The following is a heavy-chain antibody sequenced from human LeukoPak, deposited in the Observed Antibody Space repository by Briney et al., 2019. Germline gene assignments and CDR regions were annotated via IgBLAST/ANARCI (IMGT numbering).Heavy chain of an antibody. Sequence: ASVKVSCKASGGTFSSYAISWVQQAPGQGLEWMGGIIPIFGTANYAQKFQGRVTITADESTSTAYMELSSLRSEDTAVYYCARGLVGGDHDFWSGSPTLDVWGKGTKVTVSS. CDR2: IIPIFGTA. J-gene: IGHJ6*04. V-gene: IGHV1-69*13. CDR3: ARGLVGGDHDFWSGSPTLDV. D-gene: IGHD3-3*01. CDR1: GGTFSSYA.